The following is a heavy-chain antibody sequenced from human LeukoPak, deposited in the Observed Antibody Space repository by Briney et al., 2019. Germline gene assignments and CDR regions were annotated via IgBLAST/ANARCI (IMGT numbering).Heavy chain of an antibody. CDR3: AKRTGASGTPLGY. CDR2: FDPEDGET. CDR1: GYTLTELS. J-gene: IGHJ4*02. V-gene: IGHV1-24*01. Sequence: ASVKVSCKVSGYTLTELSMHWVRQAPGKGLEWMGGFDPEDGETIYAQKFQGRVTMTEDTSTDTAYMELNNLRSEDTAVYYCAKRTGASGTPLGYWGQGTLVTVSS. D-gene: IGHD3-10*01.